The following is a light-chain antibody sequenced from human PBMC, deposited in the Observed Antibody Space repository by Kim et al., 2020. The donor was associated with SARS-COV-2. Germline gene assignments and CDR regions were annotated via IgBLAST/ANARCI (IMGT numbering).Light chain of an antibody. V-gene: IGLV2-11*01. CDR1: SREVGEQKH. J-gene: IGLJ3*02. CDR2: GVT. CDR3: CSYRGTKTWV. Sequence: VTLSCTGTSREVGEQKHVTWDQKPPGKAPKVVSYGVTKRPSGVPDRFSGSKSGDTASLSISGLQADDEADYYRCSYRGTKTWVFGGGTQLTVL.